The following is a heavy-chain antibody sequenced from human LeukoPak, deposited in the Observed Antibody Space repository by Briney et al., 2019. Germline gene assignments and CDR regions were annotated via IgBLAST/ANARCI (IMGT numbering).Heavy chain of an antibody. V-gene: IGHV4-4*02. CDR3: ARTDTDYYYGMDV. J-gene: IGHJ6*04. Sequence: SETLSLTCAVSGGSISSSNWWSWVRPPPGKGLEWIGEIYHSGSTNYNPSLKRRVTISGDKSKNQFSLKLSSVTAADTAVYYCARTDTDYYYGMDVWGKGTTVTVSS. CDR2: IYHSGST. CDR1: GGSISSSNW.